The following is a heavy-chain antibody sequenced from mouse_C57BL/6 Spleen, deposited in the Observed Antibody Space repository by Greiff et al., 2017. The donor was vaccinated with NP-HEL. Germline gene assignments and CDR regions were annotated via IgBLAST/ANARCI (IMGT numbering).Heavy chain of an antibody. J-gene: IGHJ4*01. Sequence: VQLQQSGAELVKPGASVKMSCKASGYTFTSYWITWVKQRPGQGLAWIGDIYPGSGSTNYNEKFKSKATLTVDTSSSTAYMQLSSLTSEDSAVYYCARSSPGYYAMDYWGQGTSVTVSS. CDR1: GYTFTSYW. CDR2: IYPGSGST. V-gene: IGHV1-55*01. CDR3: ARSSPGYYAMDY.